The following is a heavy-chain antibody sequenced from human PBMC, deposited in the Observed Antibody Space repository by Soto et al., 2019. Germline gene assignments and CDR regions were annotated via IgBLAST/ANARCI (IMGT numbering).Heavy chain of an antibody. V-gene: IGHV3-23*01. Sequence: GGSLRLSCAASGFTFSSYAMSWVRQAPGKGLEWVSAISGSGGSTYYADSVKGRFTISRDNSKNTLYLQMNSLRAEDTAVYYCAKDRGGGYCSSTSCQTFDYWGQGTLVTVSS. J-gene: IGHJ4*02. CDR2: ISGSGGST. D-gene: IGHD2-2*01. CDR1: GFTFSSYA. CDR3: AKDRGGGYCSSTSCQTFDY.